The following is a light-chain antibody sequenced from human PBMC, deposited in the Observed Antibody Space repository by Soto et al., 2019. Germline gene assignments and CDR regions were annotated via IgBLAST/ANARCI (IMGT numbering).Light chain of an antibody. CDR3: QQYGSSLPYT. J-gene: IGKJ2*01. CDR1: QSVSSSY. V-gene: IGKV3-20*01. CDR2: GAS. Sequence: EIVLTQSPGTLSLSPGEGATLSCRASQSVSSSYLAWYQQKPGQAPRLLIYGASYRATGIPDRFSGSGSGTDFTLTISRLEPEDFAVYYCQQYGSSLPYTFGQGTKLELK.